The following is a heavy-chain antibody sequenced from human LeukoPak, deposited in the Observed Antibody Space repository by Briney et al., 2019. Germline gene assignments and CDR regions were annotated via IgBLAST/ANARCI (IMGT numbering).Heavy chain of an antibody. CDR1: GYTFTSYY. D-gene: IGHD5-24*01. CDR3: ARVLGGDGYNWDFDY. CDR2: INPSGGST. Sequence: GASVKVSCKASGYTFTSYYMHWVRQAPGQGLEWMGIINPSGGSTSYAQKFQGRVTMTRDTSTSTVYMELSSLRSEDTAVYYCARVLGGDGYNWDFDYWGRGTLVSVSS. V-gene: IGHV1-46*01. J-gene: IGHJ4*02.